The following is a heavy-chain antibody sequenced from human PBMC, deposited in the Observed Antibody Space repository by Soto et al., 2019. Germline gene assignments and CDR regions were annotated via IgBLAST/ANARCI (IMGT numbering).Heavy chain of an antibody. J-gene: IGHJ3*02. CDR1: GGSFSGYY. CDR2: INHSGST. CDR3: ARKRQWLVKSGAFDI. Sequence: WDTLSPPCAVYGGSFSGYYWSWIRQPPGKGLEWIGEINHSGSTNYNPSLKSRVTISVDTSKNQFSLKLSSVTAADTAVYYCARKRQWLVKSGAFDIWGQGTMVTVSS. D-gene: IGHD6-19*01. V-gene: IGHV4-34*01.